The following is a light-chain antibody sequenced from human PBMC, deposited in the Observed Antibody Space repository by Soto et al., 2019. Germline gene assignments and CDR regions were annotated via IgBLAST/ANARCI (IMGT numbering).Light chain of an antibody. CDR1: QSVSSGN. Sequence: DIVLTQSPGTLSLSPGERATLSFSASQSVSSGNLAWYQQKPAQAPRLLIYAASRRAPGIPERFSGSGSGTDFTLTISRLEPEDFAVYYCQQYRTWPLTFGGGTRVDI. J-gene: IGKJ4*02. CDR3: QQYRTWPLT. CDR2: AAS. V-gene: IGKV3-20*01.